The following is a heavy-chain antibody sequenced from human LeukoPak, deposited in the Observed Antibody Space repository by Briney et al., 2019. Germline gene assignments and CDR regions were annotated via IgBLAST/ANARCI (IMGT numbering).Heavy chain of an antibody. J-gene: IGHJ4*02. D-gene: IGHD6-19*01. CDR3: TRSVRTYYFDY. V-gene: IGHV1-2*02. CDR1: GGTFSSYA. CDR2: INPNSGGT. Sequence: ASVKVSCKASGGTFSSYAISWVRQAPGQGLEWMGGINPNSGGTNYAQKFQGRVTMTRDTSISTAYMELSRLRSDDTAVYYCTRSVRTYYFDYWGQGTLVTVSS.